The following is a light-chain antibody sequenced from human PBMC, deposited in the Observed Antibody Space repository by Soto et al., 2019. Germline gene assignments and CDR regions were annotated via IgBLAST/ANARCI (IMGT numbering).Light chain of an antibody. CDR2: GAS. J-gene: IGKJ1*01. Sequence: EIVMTQSPATLYVSPGERATLSCRASQSVSSNLAWYQQKPGQAPRLLIYGASTRATGIPARFSGSGSGTEFTLTIDSLQSEDIADYFCQQYNNWPRTFGQGT. CDR1: QSVSSN. V-gene: IGKV3-15*01. CDR3: QQYNNWPRT.